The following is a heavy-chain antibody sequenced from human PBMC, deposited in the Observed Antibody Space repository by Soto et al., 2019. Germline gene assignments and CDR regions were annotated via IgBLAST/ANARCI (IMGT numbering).Heavy chain of an antibody. CDR1: GGPISSYY. Sequence: SETLSLTCTVSGGPISSYYWSWIRQPAGKGLEWIGRIYTSGSTNYNPSLKSRVTMSVNTSKNQFSLKLSSVTDADTAVYYCARGWRWDFWSGFNWFEPWGQGTLVTVSS. D-gene: IGHD3-3*01. V-gene: IGHV4-4*07. J-gene: IGHJ5*02. CDR2: IYTSGST. CDR3: ARGWRWDFWSGFNWFEP.